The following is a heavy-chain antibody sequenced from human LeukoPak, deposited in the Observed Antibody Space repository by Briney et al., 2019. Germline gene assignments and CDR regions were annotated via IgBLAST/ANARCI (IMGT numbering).Heavy chain of an antibody. CDR2: IYPGDSDT. Sequence: GESLKISCKGSGYSFTSYWIGWGRQMPGKGLEWMGIIYPGDSDTRYSPSFQGQVTISADKSISTAYLQWSSLKASDTAMYYCARRFGGGNPYYYYGMDVWGQGNTVTVSS. CDR3: ARRFGGGNPYYYYGMDV. CDR1: GYSFTSYW. V-gene: IGHV5-51*01. J-gene: IGHJ6*02. D-gene: IGHD4-23*01.